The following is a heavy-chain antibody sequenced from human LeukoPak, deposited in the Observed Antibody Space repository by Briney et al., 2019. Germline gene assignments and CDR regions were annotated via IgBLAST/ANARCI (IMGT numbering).Heavy chain of an antibody. CDR2: IYHSGST. Sequence: SETLSLTCAVSGGSISSSNWWSWVRQPPGKGLEWIGEIYHSGSTNYNPSLKSRVTISVDKSKNQFSLKLSSVTAADTAVYYCARDNWDMRSGWTRYFDLWGRGTLVTVSS. V-gene: IGHV4-4*02. D-gene: IGHD6-19*01. CDR1: GGSISSSNW. J-gene: IGHJ2*01. CDR3: ARDNWDMRSGWTRYFDL.